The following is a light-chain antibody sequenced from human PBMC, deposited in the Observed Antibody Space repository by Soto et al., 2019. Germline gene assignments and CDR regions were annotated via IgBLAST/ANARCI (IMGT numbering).Light chain of an antibody. Sequence: QSVLTQPPSASGSPGQSVAISCTGTSSDVGGYNYVSWYQQHPGKAPKLIIYEVNKRPSGVPDRFSGSKSGNTASLTVSGLHAEEEADYYCSSYAGKFGGGTKLTVL. J-gene: IGLJ2*01. CDR2: EVN. CDR3: SSYAGK. V-gene: IGLV2-8*01. CDR1: SSDVGGYNY.